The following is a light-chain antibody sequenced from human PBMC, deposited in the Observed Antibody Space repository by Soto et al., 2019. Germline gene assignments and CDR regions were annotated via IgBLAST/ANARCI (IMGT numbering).Light chain of an antibody. CDR1: SRDVGGYKY. V-gene: IGLV2-14*01. J-gene: IGLJ1*01. Sequence: QSALTQPASVSGSPGQWITISCTGTSRDVGGYKYVSWYQQHPGKAPKLMIYEVSNRPSGVSSRFSASKSGNTASLTISGLQAEDEADYYCSSYTSSSTYVFGTGTKLTVL. CDR3: SSYTSSSTYV. CDR2: EVS.